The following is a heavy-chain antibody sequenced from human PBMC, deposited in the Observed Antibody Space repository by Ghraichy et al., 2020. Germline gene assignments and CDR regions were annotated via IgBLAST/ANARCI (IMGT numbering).Heavy chain of an antibody. J-gene: IGHJ4*02. Sequence: GSLRLSCAASGFTFSSYGMHWVRQAPGKGLEWVAFIRYDGSNKYYADSVKGRFTISRDNSKNTLYLQMNSLRAEDTAVYYCAKDYYDYVWGSYRYHDYWGQGTLVTVSS. V-gene: IGHV3-30*02. CDR1: GFTFSSYG. D-gene: IGHD3-16*02. CDR3: AKDYYDYVWGSYRYHDY. CDR2: IRYDGSNK.